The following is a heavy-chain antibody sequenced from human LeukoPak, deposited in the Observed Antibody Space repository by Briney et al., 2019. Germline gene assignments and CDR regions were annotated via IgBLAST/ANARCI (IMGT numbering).Heavy chain of an antibody. CDR3: AKDIGSGYDYGSWFDP. J-gene: IGHJ5*02. V-gene: IGHV3-9*03. CDR1: GFTFDDYA. CDR2: ISWNSGSI. D-gene: IGHD5-12*01. Sequence: PGRSLRLSCAASGFTFDDYATHWVRQAPGKGLEWVSGISWNSGSIGYADSVKGRFTISRDNAKNSLYLQMNSLRAEDMALYYCAKDIGSGYDYGSWFDPWGQGTLVTVSS.